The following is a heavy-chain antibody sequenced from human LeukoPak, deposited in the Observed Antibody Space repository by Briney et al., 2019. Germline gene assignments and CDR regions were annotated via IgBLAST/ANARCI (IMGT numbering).Heavy chain of an antibody. V-gene: IGHV3-48*03. CDR2: ISSSGTYT. CDR3: ARGPNGGGWIGDV. Sequence: GGSLRLSCATSGFTFSSYEMNWVRQAPGKGLEWVSGISSSGTYTYYADSLRGRFTISRDNANNSLYLQMNSLRAEDTAVYYCARGPNGGGWIGDVWGEGTTVTVSS. D-gene: IGHD3-16*01. CDR1: GFTFSSYE. J-gene: IGHJ6*04.